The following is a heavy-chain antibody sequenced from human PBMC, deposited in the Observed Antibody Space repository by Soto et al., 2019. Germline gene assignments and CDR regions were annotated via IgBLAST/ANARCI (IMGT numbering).Heavy chain of an antibody. CDR1: GFTFSSSA. CDR3: AKRSSSSTFDY. Sequence: EVQLLESGGGLVQPGESLRLSCAASGFTFSSSAMSWVRQAPGKGLEWASVISGSDDSTYYADSVKGRFTIPRDNSKNTLYLQMNSLRAEDTAVYYCAKRSSSSTFDYWGQGTLVTVSS. CDR2: ISGSDDST. J-gene: IGHJ4*02. D-gene: IGHD6-6*01. V-gene: IGHV3-23*01.